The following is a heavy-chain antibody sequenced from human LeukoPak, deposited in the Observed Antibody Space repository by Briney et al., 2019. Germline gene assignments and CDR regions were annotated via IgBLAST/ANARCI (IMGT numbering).Heavy chain of an antibody. D-gene: IGHD2-2*01. CDR1: GYSFTSYG. V-gene: IGHV1-18*01. CDR2: ISAYNGNT. CDR3: ATSYCSSTSCYPFVEDY. Sequence: PGESLKISCKGSGYSFTSYGISWVRQAPGQGLEWMGWISAYNGNTNYAQKLQGRVTMTTDTSTSTAYMELRSLRSDDTAVYYCATSYCSSTSCYPFVEDYWGQGTLVTVSS. J-gene: IGHJ4*02.